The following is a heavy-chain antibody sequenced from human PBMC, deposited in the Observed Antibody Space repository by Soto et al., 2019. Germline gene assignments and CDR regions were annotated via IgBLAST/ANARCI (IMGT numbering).Heavy chain of an antibody. CDR3: AIILRFFDY. J-gene: IGHJ4*02. CDR2: NNHSGST. D-gene: IGHD3-3*01. V-gene: IGHV4-34*01. CDR1: GGSFRGYY. Sequence: QVQLQQWGAGLLKPSETLSLTCAVYGGSFRGYYWSWIRQPPGKGLEWIGENNHSGSTNYNPSLNSRVTISVDTSKSQFSLKLSSVTAADTAVYYCAIILRFFDYWAQGTLVTVSS.